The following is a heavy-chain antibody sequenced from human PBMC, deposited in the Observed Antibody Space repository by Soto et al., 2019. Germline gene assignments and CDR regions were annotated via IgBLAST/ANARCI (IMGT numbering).Heavy chain of an antibody. CDR2: IYYSGST. CDR3: SRRYNWTLLYYYYYYGMDV. V-gene: IGHV4-39*01. D-gene: IGHD1-20*01. J-gene: IGHJ6*02. Sequence: SETLSLTCTVSGGSISSSSYYWGWIRQPPGKGLEWIGSIYYSGSTYYNPSLKSRVTISVDTSKNQFSLKLSSVTAADTAVYFCSRRYNWTLLYYYYYYGMDVWGQGTTVT. CDR1: GGSISSSSYY.